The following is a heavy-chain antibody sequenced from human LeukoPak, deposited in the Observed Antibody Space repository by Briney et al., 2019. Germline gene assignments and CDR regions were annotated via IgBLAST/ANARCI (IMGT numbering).Heavy chain of an antibody. CDR3: ATGSKQWLVRYYYYGMDV. CDR1: GFTFSSYG. CDR2: IWYDGSNK. D-gene: IGHD6-19*01. Sequence: GGSLRLSCAASGFTFSSYGMHWVRQAPGKGLERVAVIWYDGSNKYYADSVKGRFTISRDNSKNTLYLQMNSLRAEDTAVYYCATGSKQWLVRYYYYGMDVWGQGTTVTVSS. V-gene: IGHV3-33*01. J-gene: IGHJ6*02.